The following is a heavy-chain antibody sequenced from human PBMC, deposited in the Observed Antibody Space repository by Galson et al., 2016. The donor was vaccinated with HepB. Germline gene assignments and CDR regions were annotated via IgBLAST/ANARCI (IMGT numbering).Heavy chain of an antibody. CDR1: GFTFSKYW. CDR3: ARDKSFYYYGMDV. V-gene: IGHV3-7*01. Sequence: SLRLSCAVSGFTFSKYWMSWVRQAPGKGLEWVANIKEDGSERYFVDSVKGRFTVSRDNSNNTLYLQMTSLGPEDTAVYYCARDKSFYYYGMDVWGQGSQVTV. CDR2: IKEDGSER. J-gene: IGHJ6*02.